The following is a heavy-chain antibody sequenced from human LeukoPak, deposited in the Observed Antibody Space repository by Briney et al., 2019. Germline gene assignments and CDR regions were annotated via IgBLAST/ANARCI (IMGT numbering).Heavy chain of an antibody. CDR3: TRDGATLDY. V-gene: IGHV3-49*04. CDR1: GFAFGDYT. D-gene: IGHD1-26*01. CDR2: IRSKAYGATT. Sequence: TGGPLRLSGTAFGFAFGDYTMSWVRQAPGKGLEGVGFIRSKAYGATTEYAASVKGRFTISRDDSKSIAYLQMNSLKTEDTAMYYCTRDGATLDYWGQGTLVTVSS. J-gene: IGHJ4*02.